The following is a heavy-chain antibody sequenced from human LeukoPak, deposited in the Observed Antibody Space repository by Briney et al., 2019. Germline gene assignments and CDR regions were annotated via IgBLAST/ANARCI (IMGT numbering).Heavy chain of an antibody. CDR1: VFTFINYA. Sequence: GWSLRLSCAASVFTFINYAMSGVRQAASKRRDWVSAISYNGGSTYYSDSVKGRFTISGDNSKNTVYLQMNSLRAEDTAVYYCAKPPNYGAYYYGMDVWGKGTTVTVSS. CDR2: ISYNGGST. V-gene: IGHV3-23*01. D-gene: IGHD4/OR15-4a*01. J-gene: IGHJ6*04. CDR3: AKPPNYGAYYYGMDV.